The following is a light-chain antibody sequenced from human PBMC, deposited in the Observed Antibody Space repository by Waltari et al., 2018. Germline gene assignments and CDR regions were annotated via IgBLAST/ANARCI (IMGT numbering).Light chain of an antibody. Sequence: QLVLTQSPSASASLGAPVKLTCTLASGHSRTIIAWHQQKPEKGPRFLMKVNSDGSHTKGDEIPDRFSGSSSGPERYLTISSVQSEDEADYYCQTGGHGTWVFGGGTKLTVL. CDR3: QTGGHGTWV. CDR2: VNSDGSH. CDR1: SGHSRTI. J-gene: IGLJ3*02. V-gene: IGLV4-69*01.